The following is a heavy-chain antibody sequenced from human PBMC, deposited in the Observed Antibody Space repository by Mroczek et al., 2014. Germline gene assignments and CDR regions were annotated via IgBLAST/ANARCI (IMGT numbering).Heavy chain of an antibody. Sequence: VQLVETGGGVGQPGRSLRLSCAASGFTFSNYGMYWVRQAPGKGLEWVAVTSYDGSNKYYADSVKGRFTISRDNSKNTLYLQMNSLRAEDTAVYYCAKDRNXCTNGVCYLDAFDIWARGQWSPSLQ. D-gene: IGHD2-8*01. CDR2: TSYDGSNK. V-gene: IGHV3-30*18. CDR3: AKDRNXCTNGVCYLDAFDI. J-gene: IGHJ3*02. CDR1: GFTFSNYG.